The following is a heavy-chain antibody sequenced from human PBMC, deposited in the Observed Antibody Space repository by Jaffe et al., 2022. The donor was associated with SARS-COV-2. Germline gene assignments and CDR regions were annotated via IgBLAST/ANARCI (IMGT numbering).Heavy chain of an antibody. V-gene: IGHV4-30-4*01. D-gene: IGHD3-10*01. CDR1: GGSINSGHYY. J-gene: IGHJ4*02. CDR3: ARGGGAYYYGLNYFDS. CDR2: IYYTGIT. Sequence: QVQLQESGPGLVKPSRTLSLTCTVSGGSINSGHYYWSWIRQPPGKGLEWIGYIYYTGITDFNPSLKSRVAMSVDTAKNQVSLTLTSVIAADTAVYYCARGGGAYYYGLNYFDSWGQGTLVTVSS.